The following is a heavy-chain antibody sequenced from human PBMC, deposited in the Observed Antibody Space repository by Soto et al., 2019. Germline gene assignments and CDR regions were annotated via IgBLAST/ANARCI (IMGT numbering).Heavy chain of an antibody. CDR2: IYWDDDK. V-gene: IGHV2-5*02. J-gene: IGHJ4*02. Sequence: QITLKESGPTLVKPTQTLTLTCTFSGFSLSSSGVGVGWIRQPPGKALEWLTFIYWDDDKRYSPSLKSRLTITTDTSKNQVVPTLTNMDPVDTATYYCARLVVAVITYSFDSWGQGTLLTVSS. CDR3: ARLVVAVITYSFDS. CDR1: GFSLSSSGVG. D-gene: IGHD2-15*01.